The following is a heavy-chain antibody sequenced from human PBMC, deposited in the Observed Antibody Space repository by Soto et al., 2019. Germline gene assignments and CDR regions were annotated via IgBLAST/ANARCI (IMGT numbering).Heavy chain of an antibody. CDR3: ARGQRFSDWFDP. V-gene: IGHV4-59*12. J-gene: IGHJ5*02. CDR2: IYYSGNT. D-gene: IGHD3-3*01. CDR1: GGSISSYY. Sequence: PSETLSLTCTVSGGSISSYYWSWIRQPPGKGLEWIGYIYYSGNTKYNPSLQSRVTMSLDTSNNQFSLRLTSVTAADTAVYYCARGQRFSDWFDPWGQGTLVTVSS.